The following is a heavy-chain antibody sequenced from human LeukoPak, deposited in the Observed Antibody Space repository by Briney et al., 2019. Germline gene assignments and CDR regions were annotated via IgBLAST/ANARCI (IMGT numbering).Heavy chain of an antibody. CDR2: ISYDGSNK. Sequence: PGGSLRLSCVASGFTFNSYAKHWVRQAPGKGLEWVAGISYDGSNKYYADSVKGRFTISRDNSKNTLYLQMNSLRAEDTAIYYCARGGDYFDYWGQGTLVTVSS. CDR3: ARGGDYFDY. J-gene: IGHJ4*02. CDR1: GFTFNSYA. V-gene: IGHV3-30*04.